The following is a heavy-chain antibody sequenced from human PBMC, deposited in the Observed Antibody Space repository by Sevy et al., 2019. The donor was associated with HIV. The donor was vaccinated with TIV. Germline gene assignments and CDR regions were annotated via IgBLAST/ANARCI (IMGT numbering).Heavy chain of an antibody. CDR2: ISYDGSNK. D-gene: IGHD6-6*01. CDR1: GFTFSSYG. Sequence: GGSLRLSCAASGFTFSSYGMHWVRQAPGKGLEWVAVISYDGSNKYYADSVKGRFTISRDNSKNTLYLQMNSLRAEDTAGYYWAKDRGMYSSSSPYFDYWGQGTLVTVSS. J-gene: IGHJ4*02. CDR3: AKDRGMYSSSSPYFDY. V-gene: IGHV3-30*18.